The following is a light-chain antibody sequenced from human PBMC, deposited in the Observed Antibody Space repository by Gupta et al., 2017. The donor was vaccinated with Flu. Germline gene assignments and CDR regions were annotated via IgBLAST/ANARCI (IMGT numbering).Light chain of an antibody. J-gene: IGKJ1*01. CDR1: QSISSC. Sequence: DLQMTPSPSTLSASVGDRVTITCRASQSISSCLAWYQQKPGKAPKLLIYKASSLESGVPSRFSGSGSGTDFTLTISSLQPYDFSTYYHKQNKRYPFGQGTKVEIK. CDR2: KAS. V-gene: IGKV1-5*03. CDR3: KQNKRYP.